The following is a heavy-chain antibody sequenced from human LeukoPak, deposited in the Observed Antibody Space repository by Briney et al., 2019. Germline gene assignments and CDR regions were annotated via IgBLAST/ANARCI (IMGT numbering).Heavy chain of an antibody. D-gene: IGHD3-22*01. CDR2: INPNSGGT. CDR3: GREYYDSSGSWFDP. J-gene: IGHJ5*02. V-gene: IGHV1-2*02. CDR1: GYTFTGYY. Sequence: ASVKVSCKSSGYTFTGYYMHWVRQAPGQGLEWMGWINPNSGGTNYAQRFQGRVTMTRDTSISTAYMELSRLRSDDTAVYYCGREYYDSSGSWFDPWGQGALVTVSS.